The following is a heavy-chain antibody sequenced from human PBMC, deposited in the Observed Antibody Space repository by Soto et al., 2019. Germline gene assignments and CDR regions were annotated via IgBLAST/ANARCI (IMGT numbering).Heavy chain of an antibody. V-gene: IGHV3-48*01. CDR3: ARVRSSTSWYFDY. Sequence: EVQLVESGGGLVQPGGSLRLPCAASGFTFSSYSMNWVRQAPGKGLEWVSYISSSSSTIYYADSVKGRFTISRDNAKNSLYLQMNSLRAEDTAVYYCARVRSSTSWYFDYWGQGTLVTVSS. CDR1: GFTFSSYS. CDR2: ISSSSSTI. D-gene: IGHD2-2*01. J-gene: IGHJ4*02.